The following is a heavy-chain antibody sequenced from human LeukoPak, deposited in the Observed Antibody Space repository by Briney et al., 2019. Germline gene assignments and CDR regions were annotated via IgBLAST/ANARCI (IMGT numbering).Heavy chain of an antibody. D-gene: IGHD2-2*01. CDR3: ARDRGGDCSSTSCYQQGPHYYYYGMDV. J-gene: IGHJ6*02. V-gene: IGHV4-59*01. CDR1: GGSISSYY. CDR2: IYYSGST. Sequence: SETLSLTCTVSGGSISSYYWSWIRQPPGKGLEWIGYIYYSGSTNYNPSLKSRVTISVDTSKNQFSLKLSSVTAADTAVYYCARDRGGDCSSTSCYQQGPHYYYYGMDVWGQGTTVTVSS.